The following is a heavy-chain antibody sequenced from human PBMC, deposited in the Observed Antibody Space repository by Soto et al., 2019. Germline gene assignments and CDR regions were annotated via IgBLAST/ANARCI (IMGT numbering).Heavy chain of an antibody. V-gene: IGHV3-23*01. Sequence: PSETLSLTCTVSGGSISSYYWSWIRQPPGKGLQWVSGISGSGDSTSYGDSVKGRFTISRDNSKNTLYLQMNSLRADDTAVYFCAKGHDFWSGYSYYYGMYVWGQGATVTVSS. D-gene: IGHD3-3*01. CDR1: GGSISSYY. CDR2: ISGSGDST. CDR3: AKGHDFWSGYSYYYGMYV. J-gene: IGHJ6*02.